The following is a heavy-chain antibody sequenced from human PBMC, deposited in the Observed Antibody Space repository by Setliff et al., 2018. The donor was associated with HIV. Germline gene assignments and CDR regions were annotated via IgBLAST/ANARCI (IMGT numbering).Heavy chain of an antibody. J-gene: IGHJ4*02. CDR3: ATHYGSGSYYNY. CDR1: GASVTSSSYY. V-gene: IGHV4-39*01. Sequence: SETLSLTCSVSGASVTSSSYYWGWIRQPPGEGLEWIGSIYYGGNTYSNPSLRSRLSISLDTSKNQFSLELYSVTAADTAVYYCATHYGSGSYYNYWGQGMLVTVSS. CDR2: IYYGGNT. D-gene: IGHD3-10*01.